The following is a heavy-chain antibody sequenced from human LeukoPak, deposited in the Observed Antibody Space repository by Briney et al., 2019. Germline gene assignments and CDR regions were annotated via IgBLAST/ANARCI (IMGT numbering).Heavy chain of an antibody. CDR2: IIPIFGTA. D-gene: IGHD3-22*01. V-gene: IGHV1-69*05. J-gene: IGHJ2*01. Sequence: ASVKVFCKASGGTFSSYAISWVRQAPGQGLEWMGGIIPIFGTANYAQKFQGRVTITTDESTSTAYMELSSLRSEDTAVYYCARGDLHYYDSSGYWYFDLWGRGTLVTVSS. CDR3: ARGDLHYYDSSGYWYFDL. CDR1: GGTFSSYA.